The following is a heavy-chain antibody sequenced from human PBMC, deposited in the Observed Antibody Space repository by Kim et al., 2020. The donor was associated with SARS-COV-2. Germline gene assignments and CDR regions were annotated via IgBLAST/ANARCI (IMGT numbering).Heavy chain of an antibody. D-gene: IGHD2-2*01. Sequence: SVKVSCKASGGTFSSYAISWVRQAPGQGLEWMGRIIPILGIANYAQKFQGRVTITADKSTSTAYMELSSLRSEDTAVYYCARDLYCSSTSCPNGGVDYWGQGTLVTVSS. V-gene: IGHV1-69*04. J-gene: IGHJ4*02. CDR2: IIPILGIA. CDR3: ARDLYCSSTSCPNGGVDY. CDR1: GGTFSSYA.